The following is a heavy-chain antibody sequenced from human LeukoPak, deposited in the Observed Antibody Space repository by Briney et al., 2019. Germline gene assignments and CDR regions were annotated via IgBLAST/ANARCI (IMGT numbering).Heavy chain of an antibody. CDR1: GGSFSGYY. V-gene: IGHV4-34*01. CDR2: INHSGST. J-gene: IGHJ6*02. Sequence: SETLSPTCAVYGGSFSGYYWSWIRQPPGKGLEWIGEINHSGSTNYNPSLKSRVTISVDTSKNQFSLKLSSVTAADTAVYYCARLGWLQNYYYYYGMDVWGQGTTVTVSS. CDR3: ARLGWLQNYYYYYGMDV. D-gene: IGHD5-24*01.